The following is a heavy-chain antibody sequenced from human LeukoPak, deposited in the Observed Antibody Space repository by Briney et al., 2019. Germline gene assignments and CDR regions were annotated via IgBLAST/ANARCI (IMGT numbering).Heavy chain of an antibody. CDR1: GFTFSSYE. CDR3: AKLFESGTYNNFFHY. CDR2: ITATSSST. Sequence: GGSLRLSCAASGFTFSSYEMNWVRQAPGKGLEWVSAITATSSSTHDADSVQGRFTISRDNSKNTQYLQMNSLRPEDTAIYYCAKLFESGTYNNFFHYWGQGTLVTVFS. J-gene: IGHJ4*02. V-gene: IGHV3-23*01. D-gene: IGHD3-10*01.